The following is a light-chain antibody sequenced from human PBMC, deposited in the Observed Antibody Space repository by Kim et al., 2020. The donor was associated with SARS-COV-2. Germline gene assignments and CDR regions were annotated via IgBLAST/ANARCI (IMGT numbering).Light chain of an antibody. V-gene: IGLV2-14*03. CDR1: SSGVGGYGD. Sequence: WVTVSCTGTSSGVGGYGDVSWYQQHPGKAPKVMIYDVSNRPSGVSNRFSGSKSGNTASLTISGLQAEDEADYYCSSYTSSSTLGVFGGGTQLTVL. CDR2: DVS. CDR3: SSYTSSSTLGV. J-gene: IGLJ2*01.